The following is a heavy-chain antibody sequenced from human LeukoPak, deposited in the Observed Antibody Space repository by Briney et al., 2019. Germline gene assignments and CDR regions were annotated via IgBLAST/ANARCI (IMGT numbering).Heavy chain of an antibody. CDR1: GFTFSSYG. V-gene: IGHV3-30*18. J-gene: IGHJ4*02. Sequence: PGGSLRLSCAASGFTFSSYGMHWVRQAPGKGLEWVAVISYDGSNKYYADSVKGRFTISRDNSKNTLYLQMNSLRAEDTAVYYCAKDFNGDYFGYWGQGTLVTVSS. D-gene: IGHD4-17*01. CDR2: ISYDGSNK. CDR3: AKDFNGDYFGY.